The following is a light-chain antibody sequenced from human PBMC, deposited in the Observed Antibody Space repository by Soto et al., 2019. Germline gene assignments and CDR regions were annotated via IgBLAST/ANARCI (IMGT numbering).Light chain of an antibody. CDR2: HAS. Sequence: DIQMTQSPSTLSASLGDRVTITCRASQSISNCLAWYQQKPGTAPKLLIYHASTLESGVPSRFSGSGSGTEFTLTISSLQPDDFATYYCQQYNSYSFGQGTKGDI. J-gene: IGKJ1*01. V-gene: IGKV1-5*01. CDR1: QSISNC. CDR3: QQYNSYS.